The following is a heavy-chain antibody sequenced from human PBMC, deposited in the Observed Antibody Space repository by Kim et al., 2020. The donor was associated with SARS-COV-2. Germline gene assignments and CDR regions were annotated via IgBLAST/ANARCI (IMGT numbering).Heavy chain of an antibody. V-gene: IGHV1-18*04. D-gene: IGHD6-19*01. CDR2: ISAYNGNT. Sequence: ASVKVSCKASGYTFTSYGISWVRQAPGQGLEWMGWISAYNGNTNYAQKLQGRVTMTTDTSTSTAYMELRSLRSDDTAVYYCARDVVRLKYSSGWLDDDYWGQGTLVTVSS. CDR1: GYTFTSYG. J-gene: IGHJ4*02. CDR3: ARDVVRLKYSSGWLDDDY.